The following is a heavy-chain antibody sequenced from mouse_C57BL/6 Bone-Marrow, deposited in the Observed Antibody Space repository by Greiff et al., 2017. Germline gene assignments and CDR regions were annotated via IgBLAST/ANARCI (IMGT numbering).Heavy chain of an antibody. CDR1: GFSFNTYA. CDR2: IRSKSNNYAT. Sequence: EVQLQESGGGLVQPKGSLKLSCAASGFSFNTYAMTWVRQAPGKGLEWVARIRSKSNNYATYYADSVKDRFTISRDDSESMLYLQMNNLKTEDTAMYYCVRKDLFYDLFAYWGQGTLVTVSA. J-gene: IGHJ3*01. V-gene: IGHV10-1*01. CDR3: VRKDLFYDLFAY. D-gene: IGHD2-4*01.